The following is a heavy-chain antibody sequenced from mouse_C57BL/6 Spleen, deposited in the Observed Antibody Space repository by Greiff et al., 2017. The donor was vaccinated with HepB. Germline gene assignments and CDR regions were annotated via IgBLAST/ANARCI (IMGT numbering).Heavy chain of an antibody. J-gene: IGHJ4*01. V-gene: IGHV1-69*01. CDR3: ARREVVAFYAMDY. Sequence: VKLQQPGAELVMPGASVKLSCKASGYTFTSYWMHWVKQRPGQGLEWIGEIDPSDSYTNYNQKFKGKSTLTVDKSSSTAYMQLSSLTSEDSAVYYCARREVVAFYAMDYWGQGTSVTVSS. D-gene: IGHD1-1*01. CDR1: GYTFTSYW. CDR2: IDPSDSYT.